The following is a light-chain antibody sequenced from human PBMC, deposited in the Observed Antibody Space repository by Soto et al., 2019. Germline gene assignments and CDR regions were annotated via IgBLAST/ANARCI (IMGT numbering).Light chain of an antibody. CDR2: EVS. CDR1: SSDVGGYNY. V-gene: IGLV2-14*01. Sequence: LTQPASVSGSPGQSITISCTGTSSDVGGYNYVSWYQQHPGKAPKLMIYEVSNRPSGVSNRFSGSKSGNTASLTISGLQAEDEADYYCSSYTSSSVVFGGGTKVTVL. CDR3: SSYTSSSVV. J-gene: IGLJ2*01.